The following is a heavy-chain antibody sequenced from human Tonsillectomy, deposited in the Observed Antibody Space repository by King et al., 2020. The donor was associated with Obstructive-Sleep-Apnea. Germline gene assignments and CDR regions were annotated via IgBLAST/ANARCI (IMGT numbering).Heavy chain of an antibody. V-gene: IGHV4-59*08. CDR2: IYYSGST. D-gene: IGHD4-23*01. J-gene: IGHJ3*02. Sequence: QLQESGPGLVKPSETLSLTCTVSGGSISSYYWSWIRQPPGKGLEWIGYIYYSGSTNYNPSLKSRVTISVDTSKYQFSLKLSSVTAADTAVYYCARPFDYGGNSDAFDIWGQGTMVTVSS. CDR1: GGSISSYY. CDR3: ARPFDYGGNSDAFDI.